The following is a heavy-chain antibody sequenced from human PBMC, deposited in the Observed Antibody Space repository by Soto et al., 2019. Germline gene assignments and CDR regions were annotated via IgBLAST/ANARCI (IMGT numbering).Heavy chain of an antibody. J-gene: IGHJ6*02. Sequence: QVQLVESGGGVVQPGRSLRLSCAASGFTFSSYGMHWVRQAPGKGLEWVAVIWSDGSNKYYADSVKGRFTISRDNSKNTVYLQMNSLRAEDTAVYYCARERVMVYDKYYYYGMDVWGQGTTVTVSS. D-gene: IGHD2-8*01. CDR1: GFTFSSYG. V-gene: IGHV3-33*01. CDR3: ARERVMVYDKYYYYGMDV. CDR2: IWSDGSNK.